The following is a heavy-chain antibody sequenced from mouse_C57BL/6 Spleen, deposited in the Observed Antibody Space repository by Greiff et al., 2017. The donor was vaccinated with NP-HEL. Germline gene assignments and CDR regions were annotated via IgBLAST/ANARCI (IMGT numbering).Heavy chain of an antibody. CDR3: ARERRTGGLYAMDY. CDR1: GYTFTSYW. J-gene: IGHJ4*01. CDR2: IDPSDSET. V-gene: IGHV1-52*01. Sequence: QVQLKQPGAELVRPGSSVKLSCKASGYTFTSYWMHWVKQRPIQGLEWIGNIDPSDSETHYNQKFKDKATLTVDKSSSTAYMQLSSLTSEDSAVYYCARERRTGGLYAMDYWGQGTSVTVSS.